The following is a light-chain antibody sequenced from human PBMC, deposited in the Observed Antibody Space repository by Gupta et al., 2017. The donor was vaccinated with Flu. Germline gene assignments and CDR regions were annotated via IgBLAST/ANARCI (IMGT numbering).Light chain of an antibody. CDR3: YSTDRSNYPRV. Sequence: LTCSGDALPLQYAYWYQQKSGQAPVLVIYEDRQRPSGIPERFSGSSSGTMATFTISWAQVADEADYYCYSTDRSNYPRVFGGGTKLTVL. V-gene: IGLV3-10*01. J-gene: IGLJ2*01. CDR2: EDR. CDR1: ALPLQY.